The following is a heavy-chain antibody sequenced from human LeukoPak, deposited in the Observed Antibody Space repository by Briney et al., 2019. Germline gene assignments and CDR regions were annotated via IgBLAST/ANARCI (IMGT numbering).Heavy chain of an antibody. D-gene: IGHD1-26*01. J-gene: IGHJ6*03. Sequence: GASVKVSCKASGYTFTGYYMHWVRQAPGQGLEWMGWINPNSGGTNYAQKFQGRVTMTRDMSTSTVYMELSSLRSEDTAVYYCARGVGAISGYYYYMDVWGKGTTVTVSS. CDR3: ARGVGAISGYYYYMDV. CDR2: INPNSGGT. CDR1: GYTFTGYY. V-gene: IGHV1-2*02.